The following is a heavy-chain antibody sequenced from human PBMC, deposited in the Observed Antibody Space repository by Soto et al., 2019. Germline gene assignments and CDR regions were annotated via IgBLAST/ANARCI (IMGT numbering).Heavy chain of an antibody. CDR2: IKQDGSEK. CDR3: ARELGIAARHYYMDV. CDR1: GFTFSSYW. V-gene: IGHV3-7*01. Sequence: GGSLRLSCAASGFTFSSYWMSWVRQAPGKGLEWVANIKQDGSEKYYVDSVKGRFTISRDNAKNSLYLQMNSLRAEDTAVYYCARELGIAARHYYMDVWGKGTTVTVSS. J-gene: IGHJ6*03. D-gene: IGHD6-6*01.